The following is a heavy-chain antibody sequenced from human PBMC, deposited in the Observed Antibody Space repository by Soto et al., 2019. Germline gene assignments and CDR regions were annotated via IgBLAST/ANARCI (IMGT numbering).Heavy chain of an antibody. Sequence: QVQLQQWGAGLLKPSETLSLTCAVYGGSISGYYWSWIRQPPGKGLEWIGEINHSGSTNYNPSLKSRVTISVDTSKNQFSLKLSSVTAADTAVYYCARGKKGITIFGVVKMAGYFDYWGQGTLVTVSS. CDR3: ARGKKGITIFGVVKMAGYFDY. D-gene: IGHD3-3*01. CDR2: INHSGST. CDR1: GGSISGYY. V-gene: IGHV4-34*01. J-gene: IGHJ4*02.